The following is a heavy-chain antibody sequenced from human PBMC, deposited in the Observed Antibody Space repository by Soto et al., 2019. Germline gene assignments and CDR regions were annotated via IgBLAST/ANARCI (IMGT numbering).Heavy chain of an antibody. V-gene: IGHV1-69*08. CDR3: ARDPVVVGQYYYGMDV. CDR1: GGTFSSYT. CDR2: IIPILGIA. J-gene: IGHJ6*02. D-gene: IGHD2-15*01. Sequence: QVQLVQSGAEVKKPGSSVKVSCKASGGTFSSYTISWVRQAPGQGLEWMGRIIPILGIANYAQKFQGRVTSTADKSTSTAYMELISLSSEDTGVYYCARDPVVVGQYYYGMDVWGQGTTVTVSS.